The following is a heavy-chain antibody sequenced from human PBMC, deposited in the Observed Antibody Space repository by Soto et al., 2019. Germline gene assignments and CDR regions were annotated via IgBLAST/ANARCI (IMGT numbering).Heavy chain of an antibody. J-gene: IGHJ4*02. CDR1: GGSISSGGYY. D-gene: IGHD3-22*01. CDR3: ARDQLRHSYYYDSSGPFDY. CDR2: IYYSGST. Sequence: PSETLSLTCTVSGGSISSGGYYWSWIRQHPGKGLEWIGYIYYSGSTYYNPSLKSRVTISVDTSKNQFSLELSSVTAADTAVYYCARDQLRHSYYYDSSGPFDYWGQGTLVTVSS. V-gene: IGHV4-31*03.